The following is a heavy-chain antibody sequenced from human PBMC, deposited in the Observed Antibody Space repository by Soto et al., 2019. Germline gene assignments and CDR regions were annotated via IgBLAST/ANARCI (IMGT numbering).Heavy chain of an antibody. V-gene: IGHV3-23*01. CDR2: ISNSGGNT. J-gene: IGHJ4*02. CDR1: GFTFSNYA. CDR3: ATEWAGWGIEY. Sequence: EVQLLESGGGLVQPGGSLRLSCAASGFTFSNYAMSWVRQAPGKGLERVSTISNSGGNTSYADSVKGRLTISRDISENTAYLQMNSLRAEVTAIYYCATEWAGWGIEYWGQGSLVSVSS. D-gene: IGHD3-16*01.